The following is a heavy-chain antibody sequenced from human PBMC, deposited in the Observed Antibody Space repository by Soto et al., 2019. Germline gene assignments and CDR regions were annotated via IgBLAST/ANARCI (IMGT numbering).Heavy chain of an antibody. CDR3: ARDLPPLVFTHYTGIDV. J-gene: IGHJ6*02. CDR1: GFTFSGYA. Sequence: PGGSLRISCAASGFTFSGYALHWVRQAPGKGLEWVAVISGDGSNQYYADSVKGRFTISRDNSKNTLYLQMNSLRAEDTAVYYCARDLPPLVFTHYTGIDVWAQRTTVTVS. CDR2: ISGDGSNQ. V-gene: IGHV3-30-3*01.